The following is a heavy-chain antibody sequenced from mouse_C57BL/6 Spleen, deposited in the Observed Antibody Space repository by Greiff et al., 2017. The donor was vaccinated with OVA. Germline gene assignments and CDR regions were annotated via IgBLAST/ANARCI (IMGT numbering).Heavy chain of an antibody. CDR3: ARREGTSHDTCFDY. CDR2: IYPSDSET. Sequence: QVQLQQPGAELVRPGSSVKLSCKASGYTFTSYWMDWVKQRPGQGLEWIGNIYPSDSETHYNQKFKDKATLTVDKSSSTAYMQLSSLTSEDSAVDYCARREGTSHDTCFDYWGQGTTLTVSS. CDR1: GYTFTSYW. D-gene: IGHD3-1*01. V-gene: IGHV1-61*01. J-gene: IGHJ2*01.